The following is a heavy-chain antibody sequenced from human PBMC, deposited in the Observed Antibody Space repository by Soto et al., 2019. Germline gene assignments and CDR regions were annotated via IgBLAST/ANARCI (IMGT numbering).Heavy chain of an antibody. Sequence: GGSLRLSCAASGFTFSSYSMSWVRQAPGKGLEWVSAISGSGGSTYYADSVKGRFTISRDNSKNTLYLQMNSLRAEDTAVYYCAGSSEWGTNWFDPWGQGTLVTVSS. CDR1: GFTFSSYS. CDR2: ISGSGGST. J-gene: IGHJ5*02. V-gene: IGHV3-23*01. CDR3: AGSSEWGTNWFDP. D-gene: IGHD2-15*01.